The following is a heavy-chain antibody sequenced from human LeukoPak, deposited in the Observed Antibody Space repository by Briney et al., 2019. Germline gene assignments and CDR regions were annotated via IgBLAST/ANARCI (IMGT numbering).Heavy chain of an antibody. CDR1: GGTFSSYA. V-gene: IGHV1-69*05. CDR3: ASGPDCSGGSCYSRSYYYMDV. CDR2: IIPIFGTA. Sequence: GSSVEVSCKASGGTFSSYAISWVRQAPGQGLEWMGRIIPIFGTANYAQKFQGRVTITTDESTSTAYMELSSLRSEDTAVYYCASGPDCSGGSCYSRSYYYMDVWGKGTTVTVSS. D-gene: IGHD2-15*01. J-gene: IGHJ6*03.